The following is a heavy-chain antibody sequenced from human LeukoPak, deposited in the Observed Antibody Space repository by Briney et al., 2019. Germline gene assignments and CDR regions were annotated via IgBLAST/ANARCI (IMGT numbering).Heavy chain of an antibody. CDR2: IRYNGDDE. D-gene: IGHD3-22*01. J-gene: IGHJ3*02. CDR1: GFTFSDFG. Sequence: GGSLRLSCAASGFTFSDFGMHWVRQAPGKGLEWVAFIRYNGDDEQYADSVKGRFTISRDNSKDTLYLQMNRLRAEDTAIYYCAKLPYYDSSGYSKGAFDIWGQGTMVTVSS. CDR3: AKLPYYDSSGYSKGAFDI. V-gene: IGHV3-30*02.